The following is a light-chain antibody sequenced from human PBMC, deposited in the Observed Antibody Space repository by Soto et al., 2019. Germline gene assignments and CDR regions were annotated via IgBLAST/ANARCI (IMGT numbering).Light chain of an antibody. CDR1: SGHSSYI. J-gene: IGLJ3*02. CDR2: LEGSGSY. CDR3: ETWDSNTHTV. V-gene: IGLV4-60*02. Sequence: QLVLTQSSSASASLGSSVKLTCTLSSGHSSYIIAWHQQQPGKAPRYLMKLEGSGSYNKGSGVPDRFSGSSSGADRYLTISSLQFEDEADYYCETWDSNTHTVFGGGTKLTFL.